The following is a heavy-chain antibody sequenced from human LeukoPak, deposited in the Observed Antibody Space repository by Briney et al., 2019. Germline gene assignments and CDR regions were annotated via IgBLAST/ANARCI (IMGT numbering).Heavy chain of an antibody. CDR2: INHSGST. CDR3: ARRGRFYYGGNPAWFDP. D-gene: IGHD4-23*01. V-gene: IGHV4-34*01. Sequence: SETVSLTCAVYGGSFSGYYWGWIRQPPGKGLEWIGEINHSGSTNYNPSLKSRVTISVDTSKNQFSLKLSSVTAADTAVYYCARRGRFYYGGNPAWFDPWGQGTLVTVSS. J-gene: IGHJ5*02. CDR1: GGSFSGYY.